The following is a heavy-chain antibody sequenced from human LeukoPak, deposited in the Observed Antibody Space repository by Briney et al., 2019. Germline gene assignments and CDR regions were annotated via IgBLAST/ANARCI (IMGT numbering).Heavy chain of an antibody. CDR1: GFTFSTYA. CDR3: ARAAANYYDSSGYYVGYYFQH. V-gene: IGHV3-23*01. Sequence: GGSLRLSCAASGFTFSTYAMSWVRQAPGKGLEWVSAISGSSDSTYHADSVKGRFTVSRDNSKNTLYLQMNSLRAEDTAVYYCARAAANYYDSSGYYVGYYFQHWGQGTLVTVSS. J-gene: IGHJ1*01. CDR2: ISGSSDST. D-gene: IGHD3-22*01.